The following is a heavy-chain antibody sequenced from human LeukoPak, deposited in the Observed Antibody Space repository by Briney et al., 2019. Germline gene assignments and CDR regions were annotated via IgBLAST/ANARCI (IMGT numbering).Heavy chain of an antibody. CDR2: MSGSGDNT. D-gene: IGHD2-2*01. V-gene: IGHV3-23*01. CDR1: GFTFSSYA. Sequence: GGSLRLSCAASGFTFSSYAMSWVRQAPGKGLEWVSVMSGSGDNTYYADSVKGRFTISRDNSRNTLYLQMNSLRAEDTAIYYCAKDGRGGCSTTTRYVFDCWGQGTLVTVSS. CDR3: AKDGRGGCSTTTRYVFDC. J-gene: IGHJ4*02.